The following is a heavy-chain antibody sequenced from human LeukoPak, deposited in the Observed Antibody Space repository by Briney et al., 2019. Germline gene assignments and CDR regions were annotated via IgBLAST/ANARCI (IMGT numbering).Heavy chain of an antibody. D-gene: IGHD6-13*01. Sequence: SETLSLTCAVYGGSFSGYYWSWIRQPPGKGLEWIGEINHSGSTNYNPSLKSRVTISVDTSKNQFSLKLSSVTAADTAVYYCARRRSGMAPTGYWGQGTLVTVSS. CDR3: ARRRSGMAPTGY. CDR2: INHSGST. V-gene: IGHV4-34*01. J-gene: IGHJ4*02. CDR1: GGSFSGYY.